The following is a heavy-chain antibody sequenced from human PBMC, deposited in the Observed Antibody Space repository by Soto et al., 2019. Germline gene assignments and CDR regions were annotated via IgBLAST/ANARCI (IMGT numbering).Heavy chain of an antibody. J-gene: IGHJ4*02. Sequence: QVQLVESGGGVVQPGRSLRLSCAASGFTFSSYAMQWVRQAPGKGLEWVAVISYDGSNKYYADSVKGRFTISRDNSKNTLYLQMNSLRAEDTAVYYCARTSDYWGQGTLVTVSS. V-gene: IGHV3-30-3*01. CDR1: GFTFSSYA. CDR3: ARTSDY. CDR2: ISYDGSNK.